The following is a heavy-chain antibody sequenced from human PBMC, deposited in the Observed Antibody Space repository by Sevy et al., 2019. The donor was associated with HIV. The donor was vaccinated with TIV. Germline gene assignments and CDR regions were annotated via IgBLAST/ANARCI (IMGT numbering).Heavy chain of an antibody. Sequence: SETLSLTCTVSGGSISSYYWSWIRQPPGKGLEWIGYIYYSGSTNYNPSLKSRVTISVDTSKNQFSLKLSPVTAVDTAVYYCATVNYDFWSGYYPNDAFDIWGQGTMVTVSS. CDR1: GGSISSYY. CDR3: ATVNYDFWSGYYPNDAFDI. J-gene: IGHJ3*02. D-gene: IGHD3-3*01. CDR2: IYYSGST. V-gene: IGHV4-59*12.